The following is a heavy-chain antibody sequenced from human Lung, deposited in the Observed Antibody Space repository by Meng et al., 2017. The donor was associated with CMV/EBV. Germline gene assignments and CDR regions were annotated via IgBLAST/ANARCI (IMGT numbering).Heavy chain of an antibody. CDR3: ARDNNWGPDY. V-gene: IGHV1-2*02. D-gene: IGHD7-27*01. J-gene: IGHJ4*02. CDR1: GYTFTAHY. CDR2: IHPHRGDT. Sequence: SVXVSCKASGYTFTAHYFHWVRQAPGQGLEWMGWIHPHRGDTNYAQQFQGRVTLTRDTSINTGYMELTRLTSDDTAVYYCARDNNWGPDYWGQGALVTVSS.